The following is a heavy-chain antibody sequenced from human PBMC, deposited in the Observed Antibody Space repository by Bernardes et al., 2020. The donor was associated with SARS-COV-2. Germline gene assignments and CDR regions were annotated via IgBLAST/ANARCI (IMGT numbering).Heavy chain of an antibody. V-gene: IGHV3-23*01. CDR1: GFTFSNYA. Sequence: GGSLRLSCAASGFTFSNYAMSWVRQAPGKGLEWVSDISGPGRTYYADSVKGRFTISRDNSKNTLYLQMNSLRAEDTAVYYCAKDRVTRWLRFPTDYYYYYYGMDVWGQGTTVTVSS. D-gene: IGHD5-12*01. J-gene: IGHJ6*02. CDR3: AKDRVTRWLRFPTDYYYYYYGMDV. CDR2: ISGPGRT.